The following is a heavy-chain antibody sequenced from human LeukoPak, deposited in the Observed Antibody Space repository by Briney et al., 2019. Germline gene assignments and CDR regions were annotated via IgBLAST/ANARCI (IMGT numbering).Heavy chain of an antibody. V-gene: IGHV1-2*02. CDR1: GGTFSSYA. CDR3: ARHVERLAFDI. CDR2: INPNSGGT. J-gene: IGHJ3*02. Sequence: ASVKVSCKASGGTFSSYAISWVRQAPGQGLEWMGWINPNSGGTNYAQKFQGRVTMTRDTSISTAYMELSRLRSDDTAVYYCARHVERLAFDIWGQGTMVTVSS. D-gene: IGHD1-1*01.